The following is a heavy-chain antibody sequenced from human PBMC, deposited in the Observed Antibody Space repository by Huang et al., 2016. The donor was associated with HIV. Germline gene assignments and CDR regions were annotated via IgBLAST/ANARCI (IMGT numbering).Heavy chain of an antibody. CDR2: SSGSGDMT. V-gene: IGHV3-23*01. J-gene: IGHJ3*01. D-gene: IGHD2-8*01. Sequence: EVKLLESGGGLVQPGGSLRLSCAASGLSFSSFGMSWVRQAPGKGLQCISGSSGSGDMTSYADSVKGLFTISRDNSKNTLFLHMKSLRVEDTAVYYCAKDVWAASDADAFDVWGQGTVVSVS. CDR3: AKDVWAASDADAFDV. CDR1: GLSFSSFG.